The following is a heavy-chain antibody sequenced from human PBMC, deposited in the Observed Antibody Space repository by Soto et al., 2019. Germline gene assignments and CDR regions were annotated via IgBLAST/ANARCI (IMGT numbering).Heavy chain of an antibody. V-gene: IGHV1-2*04. Sequence: ASVKVSCKASGYTFASYGISWVRQAPGQGLEWMGWINPNSGGTNYAQKFQGWVTMTRDTSISTAYMELSRLRSDDTAVYYCARDPDTAMVNPYFDYWGQGTLVTVSS. D-gene: IGHD5-18*01. J-gene: IGHJ4*02. CDR1: GYTFASYG. CDR2: INPNSGGT. CDR3: ARDPDTAMVNPYFDY.